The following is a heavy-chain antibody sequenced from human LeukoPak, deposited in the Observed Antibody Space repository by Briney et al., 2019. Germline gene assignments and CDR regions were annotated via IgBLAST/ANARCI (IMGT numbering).Heavy chain of an antibody. V-gene: IGHV3-30*02. Sequence: PGGSLRLSRAASGFTFSSYGMHWVRQAPGKGLEWVAFIRYDGSNKYYADSVKGRFTICRDNSKNTLYLQMNSLRAEDTAVYYCAKDRGYYDSSFDYWGQGTLVTVSS. CDR2: IRYDGSNK. J-gene: IGHJ4*02. CDR1: GFTFSSYG. D-gene: IGHD3-22*01. CDR3: AKDRGYYDSSFDY.